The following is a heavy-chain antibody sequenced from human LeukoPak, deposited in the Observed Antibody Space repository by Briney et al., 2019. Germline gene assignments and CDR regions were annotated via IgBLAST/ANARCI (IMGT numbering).Heavy chain of an antibody. Sequence: PGGSLRLSRAASGLTFSNYGMHWVRQAPGKGLEWVAVIWYDGSNKYYADSVKGRFTISRDNSKNTLYLEMNSLRADDTAVYYCANHCSGGSCYPYWGQGTLVTVS. V-gene: IGHV3-33*06. CDR3: ANHCSGGSCYPY. D-gene: IGHD2-15*01. CDR1: GLTFSNYG. J-gene: IGHJ4*02. CDR2: IWYDGSNK.